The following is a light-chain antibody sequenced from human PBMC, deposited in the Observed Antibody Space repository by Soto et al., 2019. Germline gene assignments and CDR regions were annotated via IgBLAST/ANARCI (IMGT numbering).Light chain of an antibody. CDR3: CSYAGSYTFV. CDR2: DVS. J-gene: IGLJ1*01. CDR1: SSDVGVYNY. V-gene: IGLV2-11*01. Sequence: QSVLTQPRSVSGSPGQSVTISCTGTSSDVGVYNYVPWYQQYPGKAPKIMIYDVSKRPSGVPDRFSGSKSDNTASLTISGPQAEDEADYYCCSYAGSYTFVFGIGTKVTVL.